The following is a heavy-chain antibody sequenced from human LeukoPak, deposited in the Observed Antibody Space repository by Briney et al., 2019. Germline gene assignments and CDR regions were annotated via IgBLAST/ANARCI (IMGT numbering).Heavy chain of an antibody. CDR1: VYTFTGYY. Sequence: ASVTVSCKASVYTFTGYYMHWVRQAPGQGLEWMGWINPNSGGTNYAQKFQGRVTMTRDTSISTAYMELSRLRSDDTAVYYCARETFQYYDILTGYYRADKFDYWGQGTLVTVSS. CDR3: ARETFQYYDILTGYYRADKFDY. V-gene: IGHV1-2*02. CDR2: INPNSGGT. D-gene: IGHD3-9*01. J-gene: IGHJ4*02.